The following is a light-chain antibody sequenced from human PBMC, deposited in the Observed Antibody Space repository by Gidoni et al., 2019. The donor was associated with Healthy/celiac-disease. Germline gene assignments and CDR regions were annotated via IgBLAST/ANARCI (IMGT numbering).Light chain of an antibody. CDR1: QSVSSN. CDR3: QQYNNWPGT. V-gene: IGKV3-15*01. CDR2: GAS. Sequence: EIDMTQCPATLSVSPGERATLSCRASQSVSSNLAWYQQKPGQAPRLLIYGASTRATGIPARFSGSGSGTEFTLTISSLQSEDFAVYYCQQYNNWPGTFGQGTKVEIK. J-gene: IGKJ1*01.